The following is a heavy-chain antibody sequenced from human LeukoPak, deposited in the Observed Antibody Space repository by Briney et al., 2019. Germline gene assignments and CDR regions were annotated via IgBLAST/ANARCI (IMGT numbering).Heavy chain of an antibody. CDR1: GGSISSYY. CDR3: TRRGRNNWGEGNDY. Sequence: PSETLSLTCTVSGGSISSYYWSWIRQPPGKGLEWIGYINDSGSTNSNPSLKSRVTMSVDTSKSQFSLKLSSVTAADTAVYYCTRRGRNNWGEGNDYWGQGTLVTVSS. D-gene: IGHD1-1*01. V-gene: IGHV4-59*08. J-gene: IGHJ4*02. CDR2: INDSGST.